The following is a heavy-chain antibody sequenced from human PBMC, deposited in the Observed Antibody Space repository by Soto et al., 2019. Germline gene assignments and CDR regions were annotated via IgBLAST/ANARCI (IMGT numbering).Heavy chain of an antibody. CDR2: IYSNGDT. CDR1: SDSMNSGGYY. CDR3: ARRGGSSSGYYYYAMDV. D-gene: IGHD6-6*01. V-gene: IGHV4-31*03. J-gene: IGHJ6*02. Sequence: KPSETLSLTCSVSSDSMNSGGYYWSWIRQHPGKGLEGIGYIYSNGDTYDNPSLKSRVTISVDTSKNQFSLNLTSVTAADTAVYYCARRGGSSSGYYYYAMDVWGQGTTVTVSS.